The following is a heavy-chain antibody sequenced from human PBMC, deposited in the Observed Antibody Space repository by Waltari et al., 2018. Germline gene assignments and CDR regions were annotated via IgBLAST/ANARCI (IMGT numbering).Heavy chain of an antibody. CDR2: ISGSSSTI. V-gene: IGHV3-11*04. Sequence: QVQLQESGPGLVKPSETLSLTCTVSGGSISSYYWSWIRQPPGKGLEWVSYISGSSSTIYYADSVKGRFTISRDNAKNSLYLQMNSLRAEDTAVYYCAREGFYQPDYWGQGTLVTVSS. CDR1: GGSISSYY. D-gene: IGHD2-2*01. CDR3: AREGFYQPDY. J-gene: IGHJ4*02.